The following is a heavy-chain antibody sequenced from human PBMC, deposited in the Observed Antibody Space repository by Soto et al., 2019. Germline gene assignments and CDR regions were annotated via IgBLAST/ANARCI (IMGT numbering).Heavy chain of an antibody. CDR1: GGSVNSGSYY. V-gene: IGHV4-61*01. D-gene: IGHD5-18*01. Sequence: SETLSLTCTVSGGSVNSGSYYWSWIRQPPGKGLEWIGNVYYSGSTNYNPSLKSLVTISVDTSKNQFSLKLSSVTAADTAVYYCARLVRSYGTWFDPWGQGTLVTVSS. CDR2: VYYSGST. J-gene: IGHJ5*02. CDR3: ARLVRSYGTWFDP.